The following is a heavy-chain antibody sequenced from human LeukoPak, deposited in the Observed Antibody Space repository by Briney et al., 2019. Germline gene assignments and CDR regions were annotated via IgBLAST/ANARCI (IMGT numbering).Heavy chain of an antibody. Sequence: SVKVSCKASGGTFSSYAISWVRQAPGQGLEWMGGIIPIFGTANYAQKFQGRVTITADESASTAYMELSSLRSEDTAVYYCASGSSGYGYYYYMDVWGKGTTVTVSS. J-gene: IGHJ6*03. CDR1: GGTFSSYA. CDR3: ASGSSGYGYYYYMDV. V-gene: IGHV1-69*13. CDR2: IIPIFGTA. D-gene: IGHD3-22*01.